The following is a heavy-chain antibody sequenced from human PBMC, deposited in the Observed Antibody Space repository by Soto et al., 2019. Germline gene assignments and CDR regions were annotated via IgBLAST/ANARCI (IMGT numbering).Heavy chain of an antibody. V-gene: IGHV5-51*01. CDR2: IYPGDSDT. J-gene: IGHJ5*02. CDR3: AKARHSGDFAGSYDS. CDR1: GYTFTNYW. D-gene: IGHD2-21*02. Sequence: PGESLKISCKGSGYTFTNYWIGWVRQMPGKGLEWMGMIYPGDSDTRYSPSFQGQVTISVDTSISTAFLQWSSLKASDTAMYYCAKARHSGDFAGSYDSWGQGTLVTVSS.